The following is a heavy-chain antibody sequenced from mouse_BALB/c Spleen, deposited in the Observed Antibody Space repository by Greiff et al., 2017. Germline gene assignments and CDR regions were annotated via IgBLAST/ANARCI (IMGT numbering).Heavy chain of an antibody. V-gene: IGHV2-9*02. Sequence: VQVVESGPGLVAPSQSLSITCTVSGFSLTSYGVHWVRQPPGKGLEWLGVIWAGGSTNYNSALMSRLSISKDNSKSQVFLKMNSLQTDDTAMYYCARDELGRAWFAYWGQGTLVTVSA. CDR1: GFSLTSYG. CDR2: IWAGGST. J-gene: IGHJ3*01. CDR3: ARDELGRAWFAY. D-gene: IGHD4-1*01.